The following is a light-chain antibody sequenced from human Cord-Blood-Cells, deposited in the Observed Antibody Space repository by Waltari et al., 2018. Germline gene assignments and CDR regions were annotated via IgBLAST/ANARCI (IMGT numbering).Light chain of an antibody. Sequence: SSELTQDPAVSVALGQTVRITCQGDSLRSYDASWYQQKPGQAPVLVIYGKNNRPSGIPDRFSGSSSGNTASLTITGAQAEDEADYYCNSRDSSGNHQVVFGGGTKLTVL. J-gene: IGLJ2*01. CDR3: NSRDSSGNHQVV. CDR1: SLRSYD. V-gene: IGLV3-19*01. CDR2: GKN.